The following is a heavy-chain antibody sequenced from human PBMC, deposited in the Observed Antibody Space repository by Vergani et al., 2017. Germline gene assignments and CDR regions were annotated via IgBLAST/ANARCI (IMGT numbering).Heavy chain of an antibody. V-gene: IGHV3-11*04. CDR3: ARDLPYMDV. J-gene: IGHJ6*03. Sequence: QVRLVESGGGLVNPGGSLRLSCAASGFTFSDFYMSWVRQAPGKGLEWVSYISSSGGAIDYADSVKGRFTISRDNAKNSLHLQMNSLRAEDTAVYYCARDLPYMDVWGKGTTVTVSS. CDR1: GFTFSDFY. CDR2: ISSSGGAI.